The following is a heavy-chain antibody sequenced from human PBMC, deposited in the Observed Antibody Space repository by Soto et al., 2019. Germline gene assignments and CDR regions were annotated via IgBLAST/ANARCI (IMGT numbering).Heavy chain of an antibody. J-gene: IGHJ4*02. CDR3: VRKQTGVAGAFDY. CDR1: GGSIANGAYY. V-gene: IGHV4-39*01. D-gene: IGHD2-15*01. CDR2: IYYSGTT. Sequence: QLQLQASGPGLVQPSETLSLTCTVSGGSIANGAYYWNWIRQSPGKGLEWIGNIYYSGTTYYNPCLESRLTISVDTSKNQFSLRLSSVTAADTAVYYCVRKQTGVAGAFDYWGQGTLVTVSS.